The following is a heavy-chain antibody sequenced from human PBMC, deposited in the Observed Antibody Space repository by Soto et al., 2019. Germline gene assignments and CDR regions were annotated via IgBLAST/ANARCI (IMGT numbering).Heavy chain of an antibody. CDR1: GFTFSSYG. Sequence: PGGSLRLSCAASGFTFSSYGMHWVRQAPGKGLEWVAVISYDGSNKYYADSVKGRFTISRDNSKNTLYQQMNSLRAEDTAVYYIAKDNTMVRGPGGSYGMDVWGQGTTVTVSS. D-gene: IGHD3-10*01. CDR2: ISYDGSNK. CDR3: AKDNTMVRGPGGSYGMDV. V-gene: IGHV3-30*18. J-gene: IGHJ6*02.